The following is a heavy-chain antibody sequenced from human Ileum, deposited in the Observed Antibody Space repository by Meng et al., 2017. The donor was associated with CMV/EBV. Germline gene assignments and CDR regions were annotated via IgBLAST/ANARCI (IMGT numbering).Heavy chain of an antibody. V-gene: IGHV3-23*03. CDR2: FYSGISTT. CDR1: GSGFSFSSYT. CDR3: AKDAAPYGMDV. Sequence: GESLKISCAASGSGFSFSSYTMTWVRQAPGKGLEWASVFYSGISTTYYADSVKGRFTISRDNSKNTLYLQMNSLRAEDTAVYYCAKDAAPYGMDVWGQGTTVTVSS. J-gene: IGHJ6*02.